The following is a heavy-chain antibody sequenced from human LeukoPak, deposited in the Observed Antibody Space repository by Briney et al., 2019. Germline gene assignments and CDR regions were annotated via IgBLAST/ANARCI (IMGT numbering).Heavy chain of an antibody. CDR1: GGSFSGYY. V-gene: IGHV4-34*01. CDR2: TNHSGST. Sequence: SETLSLTCAVYGGSFSGYYWSWIRQPPGKGLEWIGETNHSGSTNYNPSLKSRVTISVDTSKNQFSLKLSSVTAADTAVYYCARSTYYYGSGSSDYWGQGTLVTVSS. J-gene: IGHJ4*02. D-gene: IGHD3-10*01. CDR3: ARSTYYYGSGSSDY.